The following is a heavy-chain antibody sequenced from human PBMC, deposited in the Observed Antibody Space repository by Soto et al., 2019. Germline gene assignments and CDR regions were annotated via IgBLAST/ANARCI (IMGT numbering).Heavy chain of an antibody. CDR1: GFTFSSYD. CDR2: IGTAGDT. Sequence: QSGGSLRLSCAASGFTFSSYDMHWVRQATGKGLEWVSAIGTAGDTYYPGSVKGRFTISRENAKNSLYLQMNSLRAGDTAVYYCARDLYGAYSSSWASGMDVWGQGTTVTVSS. CDR3: ARDLYGAYSSSWASGMDV. D-gene: IGHD6-13*01. J-gene: IGHJ6*02. V-gene: IGHV3-13*01.